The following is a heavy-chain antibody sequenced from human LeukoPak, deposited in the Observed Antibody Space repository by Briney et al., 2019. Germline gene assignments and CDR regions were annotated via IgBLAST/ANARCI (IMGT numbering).Heavy chain of an antibody. CDR3: ARAYDSSGYYYYYYFDY. J-gene: IGHJ4*02. D-gene: IGHD3-22*01. V-gene: IGHV4-31*01. CDR2: INHSGNT. Sequence: PSQTLSLTCTVSGGSIRSGVYYWSWIRQRPGKGLDWIGYINHSGNTYYNPSLKSPAIISIDTSENQFSVKLTSVTAADTAIYYCARAYDSSGYYYYYYFDYWGKGTLVTVSS. CDR1: GGSIRSGVYY.